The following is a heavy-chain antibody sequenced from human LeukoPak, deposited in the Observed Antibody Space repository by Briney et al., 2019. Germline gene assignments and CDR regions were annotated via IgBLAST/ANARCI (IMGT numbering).Heavy chain of an antibody. CDR2: INTNTGNP. CDR3: ARDGTVTTYFRGYYYYGMDV. CDR1: GYTFTSYA. Sequence: GASVKVSCKASGYTFTSYAMNWVRQAPGQGLEWMGWINTNTGNPTYAQGFTGRFVFSLDTSVSTAYLQISSLKAEDTAVYYCARDGTVTTYFRGYYYYGMDVWGQGTTVTVSS. V-gene: IGHV7-4-1*02. J-gene: IGHJ6*02. D-gene: IGHD4-17*01.